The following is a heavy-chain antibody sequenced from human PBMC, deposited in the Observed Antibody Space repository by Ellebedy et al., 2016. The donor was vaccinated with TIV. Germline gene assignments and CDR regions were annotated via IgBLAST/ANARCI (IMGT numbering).Heavy chain of an antibody. CDR2: IYHSGST. Sequence: MPSETLSLTCAVSGGSISSSNWWSWVRQPPGKGLEWIGEIYHSGSTNYNPSLKSRVTISVDTSKNQFSLKLSSVTAADTAVYYCAQAYCGGDCYGTCSNWFDPWGQGTLVTVSS. CDR1: GGSISSSNW. J-gene: IGHJ5*02. V-gene: IGHV4-4*02. CDR3: AQAYCGGDCYGTCSNWFDP. D-gene: IGHD2-21*02.